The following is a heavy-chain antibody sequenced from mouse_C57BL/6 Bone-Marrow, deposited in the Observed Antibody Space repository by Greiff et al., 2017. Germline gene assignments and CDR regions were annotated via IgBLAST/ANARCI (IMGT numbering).Heavy chain of an antibody. CDR1: GYTFTSYW. D-gene: IGHD1-1*01. V-gene: IGHV1-5*01. CDR3: TRDYGSSYSCYAMDY. Sequence: VQLQQSGTVLARPGASVKMSCKTSGYTFTSYWMHWVKQRPGQGLEWIGAIYPGNSDTSYNQKFKGKAKLTAVTSASTAYMELSSLTNEDSAVYYCTRDYGSSYSCYAMDYWGQGTSVTVSS. J-gene: IGHJ4*01. CDR2: IYPGNSDT.